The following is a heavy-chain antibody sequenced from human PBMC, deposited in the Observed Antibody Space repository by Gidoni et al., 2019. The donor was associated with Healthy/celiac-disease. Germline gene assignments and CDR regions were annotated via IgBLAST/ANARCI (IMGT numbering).Heavy chain of an antibody. CDR2: IYYSGST. D-gene: IGHD3-9*01. V-gene: IGHV4-39*01. CDR1: GGSISSSSYY. J-gene: IGHJ5*01. CDR3: ARQPPPDYDILTGYYSGWFDP. Sequence: QLQLQESGPGLVKPSETLSLTCTVSGGSISSSSYYWGWIRQPPGKGLEWIGSIYYSGSTYYNPSLKSRVTISVDTSKNQFSLKLSSVTAADTAVYYCARQPPPDYDILTGYYSGWFDPWGQGTLVTVSS.